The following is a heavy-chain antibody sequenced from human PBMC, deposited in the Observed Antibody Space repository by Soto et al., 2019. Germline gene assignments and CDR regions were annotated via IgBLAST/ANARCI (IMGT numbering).Heavy chain of an antibody. Sequence: QVQLQESGPGLVKPSPTLSLTCSFSGGSISSGGYYWSWIRQPPGKGLEWLGYIYYSGSTYYNPSLKSLVTISVDTSKNQFSLKLSSVTAADTAVYYCASNTGIVGAIMTDYFDYWGQGTLVTVSS. V-gene: IGHV4-30-4*01. D-gene: IGHD1-26*01. J-gene: IGHJ4*02. CDR2: IYYSGST. CDR1: GGSISSGGYY. CDR3: ASNTGIVGAIMTDYFDY.